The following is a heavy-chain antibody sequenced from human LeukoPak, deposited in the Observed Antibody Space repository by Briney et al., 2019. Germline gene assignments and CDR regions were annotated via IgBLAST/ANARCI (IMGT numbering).Heavy chain of an antibody. Sequence: PSETLSLTCTVSGGSISSSTYYWGWIRQPPGKGLEWIGSLYSSGSTYYNPSLKSRVTISVDTSKNQFSLKLSSVTAADTAVYYCARSGSGYLRYYFDYWGQGTLVTVSS. CDR1: GGSISSSTYY. CDR2: LYSSGST. D-gene: IGHD5-12*01. CDR3: ARSGSGYLRYYFDY. J-gene: IGHJ4*02. V-gene: IGHV4-39*07.